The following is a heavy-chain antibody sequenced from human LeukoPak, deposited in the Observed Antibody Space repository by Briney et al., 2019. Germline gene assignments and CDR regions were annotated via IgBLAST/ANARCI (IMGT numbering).Heavy chain of an antibody. J-gene: IGHJ4*02. V-gene: IGHV4-39*07. D-gene: IGHD1-26*01. CDR3: ARLSGNYYGPLDY. Sequence: SETLSLTCTVSGGSISSSSYYWGWIRQPPGKGLEWIGHSGSTNNNPSLKSRVTMSVDTSKNQFSLNLRSVTAADTAVYHCARLSGNYYGPLDYWGQGALVTVSS. CDR2: HSGST. CDR1: GGSISSSSYY.